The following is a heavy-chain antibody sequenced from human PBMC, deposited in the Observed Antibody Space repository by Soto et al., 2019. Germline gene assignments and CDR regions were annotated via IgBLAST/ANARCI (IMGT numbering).Heavy chain of an antibody. CDR1: GFTFSSYG. J-gene: IGHJ4*02. CDR3: ARGYYDSSGYFDY. Sequence: ESGGGVVQPGRSLRLSCAASGFTFSSYGMHWVRQAPGKGLEWVAVIWYDGSNKYYADSVKGRFTISRDNSKNTLYLQMNSLRAEDTAVYYCARGYYDSSGYFDYWGQGTLVTVSS. CDR2: IWYDGSNK. D-gene: IGHD3-22*01. V-gene: IGHV3-33*01.